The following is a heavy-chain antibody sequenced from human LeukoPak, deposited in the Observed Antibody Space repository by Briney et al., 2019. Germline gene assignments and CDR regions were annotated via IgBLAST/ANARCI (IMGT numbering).Heavy chain of an antibody. Sequence: PSQTLSLTCTVSGGSVSSGDYYWTWIRQPPGKGLEWVGYIYNGVSTYYNPSLRSRLTISADVSKNKFSLQLTSVTAADTAVYYCARDQGYCTSTSCHSWIDSWGQGTLVIVSS. CDR3: ARDQGYCTSTSCHSWIDS. CDR2: IYNGVST. CDR1: GGSVSSGDYY. V-gene: IGHV4-30-4*01. J-gene: IGHJ4*02. D-gene: IGHD2-2*01.